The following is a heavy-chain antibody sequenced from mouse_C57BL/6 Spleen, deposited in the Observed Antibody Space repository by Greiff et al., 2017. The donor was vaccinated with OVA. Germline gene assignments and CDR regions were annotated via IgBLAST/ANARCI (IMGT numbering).Heavy chain of an antibody. D-gene: IGHD2-12*01. V-gene: IGHV2-9-1*01. J-gene: IGHJ4*01. CDR3: ARRATIVKGYAMDY. CDR1: GFSLTSYA. Sequence: VHLVESGPGLVAPSQSLSITCTVSGFSLTSYAISWVRQPPGKGLEWLGVIWTGGGTNYNSAPKSRLSISKDNSKSQVFLKMNSLQTDDTARYYIARRATIVKGYAMDYWGQGTSVTVSS. CDR2: IWTGGGT.